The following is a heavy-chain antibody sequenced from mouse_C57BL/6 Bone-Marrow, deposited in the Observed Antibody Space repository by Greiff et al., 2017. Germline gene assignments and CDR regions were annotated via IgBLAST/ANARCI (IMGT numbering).Heavy chain of an antibody. CDR2: IHPNSGST. V-gene: IGHV1-64*01. D-gene: IGHD2-4*01. CDR1: GYTFTSYW. CDR3: ARYYDYDAAYAMDY. Sequence: QVQLQQPGAELVKPGASEKLSCKASGYTFTSYWMHWVKQRPGQGLEWIGMIHPNSGSTNYNEKFKSKATLTVDKSSSTAYMQLSSLTSEDSAVYYCARYYDYDAAYAMDYWGQGTSVTVSS. J-gene: IGHJ4*01.